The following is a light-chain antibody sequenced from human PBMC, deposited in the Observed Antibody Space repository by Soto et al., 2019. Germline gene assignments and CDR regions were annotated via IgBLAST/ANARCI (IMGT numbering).Light chain of an antibody. CDR1: QSISSW. CDR3: QQYNSYSRT. V-gene: IGKV1-5*01. CDR2: DAS. J-gene: IGKJ1*01. Sequence: IQETQSPSSLSASVGDRFTITCRASQSISSWLAWYQQKPGKAPKLLIYDASSLESGVPSRFSGSGSGTEFTLTISSLQPDDFATYYCQQYNSYSRTFGQGTKVDI.